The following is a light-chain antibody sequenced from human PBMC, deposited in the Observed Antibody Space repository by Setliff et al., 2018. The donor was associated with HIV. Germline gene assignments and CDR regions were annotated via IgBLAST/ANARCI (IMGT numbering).Light chain of an antibody. J-gene: IGLJ1*01. V-gene: IGLV2-14*03. CDR3: CSYLSTNNYV. Sequence: QSVLTQPASVSGSPGQSITISCTGTSSDVGSRYNYASWYPQHPGKAPKLIIFDVTYRPSGVSDRFSGSKSGNTASLTISGLQAEDEADYYCCSYLSTNNYVFGSGTKV. CDR2: DVT. CDR1: SSDVGSRYNY.